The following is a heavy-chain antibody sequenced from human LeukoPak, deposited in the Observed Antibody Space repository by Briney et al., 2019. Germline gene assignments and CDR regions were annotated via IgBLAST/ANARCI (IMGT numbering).Heavy chain of an antibody. CDR2: VSDSGGT. Sequence: SETLSLTCTVSGASFSDPYWSWIRQSPGRGLEWIGYVSDSGGTSYNPSLKSRVTLSVDTSKNQFFLNLNSVTAADTAVYYCARHASGWVGELDYWGQGALVTVSS. CDR1: GASFSDPY. J-gene: IGHJ4*02. V-gene: IGHV4-59*08. CDR3: ARHASGWVGELDY. D-gene: IGHD6-19*01.